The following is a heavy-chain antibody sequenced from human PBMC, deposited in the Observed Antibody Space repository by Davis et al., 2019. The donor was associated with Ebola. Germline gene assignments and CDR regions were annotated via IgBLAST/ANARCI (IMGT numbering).Heavy chain of an antibody. D-gene: IGHD2-15*01. Sequence: PGGSLRLSCAASGFSLSNYGMNWVRQAPGKGLEWVSYSSTTISTTYYADSVKGRFTMSRDNGKNSVYLQMSSLRDEDSAVYYCASSKVGYGAFDVWGQGTMVTVSS. CDR1: GFSLSNYG. CDR2: SSTTISTT. J-gene: IGHJ3*01. V-gene: IGHV3-48*02. CDR3: ASSKVGYGAFDV.